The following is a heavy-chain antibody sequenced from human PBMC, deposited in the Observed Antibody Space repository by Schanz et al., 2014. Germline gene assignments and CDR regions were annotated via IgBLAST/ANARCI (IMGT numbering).Heavy chain of an antibody. CDR1: GFSVSNTY. Sequence: EVQLAESGGGLIQPGGSLRLSCVVSGFSVSNTYMHWVRQPPGKGLEWVSVINSAGTTYYADSVKGRFTISRDNAKGSVYLQMNSLRADDTAIYFCARDEGRDGYNLAFDVWGQGTLVTVSS. CDR2: INSAGTT. CDR3: ARDEGRDGYNLAFDV. D-gene: IGHD2-21*01. V-gene: IGHV3-53*01. J-gene: IGHJ3*01.